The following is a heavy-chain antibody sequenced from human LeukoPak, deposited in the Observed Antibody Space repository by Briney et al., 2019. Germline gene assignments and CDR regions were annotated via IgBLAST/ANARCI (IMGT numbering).Heavy chain of an antibody. CDR2: IYGSGST. CDR1: GDSISASY. CDR3: ARPYYYDSRIDP. D-gene: IGHD3-22*01. V-gene: IGHV4-4*07. J-gene: IGHJ5*02. Sequence: SETLSLTCTVSGDSISASYWSWIRQPAGRGLEWIGRIYGSGSTTYNPSLKSRVTMSVDTSKNQFSLNLSSVTAADTAVYYCARPYYYDSRIDPWGQGTLVTVSS.